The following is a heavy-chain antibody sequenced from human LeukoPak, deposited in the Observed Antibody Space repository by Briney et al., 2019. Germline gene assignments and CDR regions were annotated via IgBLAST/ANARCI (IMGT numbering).Heavy chain of an antibody. J-gene: IGHJ4*02. Sequence: SVKVSCKASGYTFTSYGISWVRQAPGQGLDWMGWVSAYNGDTNYAQRFQGRVTMTTDASTSTAYMELRSLRPDDTAVYYCARDCSTSCCPPFNYWGQGTLVTVSS. CDR3: ARDCSTSCCPPFNY. V-gene: IGHV1-18*04. CDR1: GYTFTSYG. CDR2: VSAYNGDT. D-gene: IGHD2-2*01.